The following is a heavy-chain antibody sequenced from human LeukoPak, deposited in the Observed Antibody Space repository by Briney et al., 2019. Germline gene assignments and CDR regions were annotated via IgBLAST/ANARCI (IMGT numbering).Heavy chain of an antibody. J-gene: IGHJ4*02. CDR1: GGSISSYY. D-gene: IGHD4-23*01. CDR2: IYYSGST. V-gene: IGHV4-59*01. Sequence: SETLSLTCTVSGGSISSYYWSWIRQPPGKGQEWIGYIYYSGSTNYNPSLKSRVTISVDTSKNQFSLKLSSVTAADTAVYYCARDHGGLNFDYWGQGTLVTVSS. CDR3: ARDHGGLNFDY.